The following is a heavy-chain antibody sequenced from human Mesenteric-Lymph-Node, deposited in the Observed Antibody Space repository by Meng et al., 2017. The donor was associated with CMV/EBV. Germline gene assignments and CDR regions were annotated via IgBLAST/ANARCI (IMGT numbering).Heavy chain of an antibody. CDR1: GFIFSAYW. V-gene: IGHV3-7*01. J-gene: IGHJ4*02. CDR3: ARAYTIFGVVMSFEY. D-gene: IGHD3-3*01. CDR2: IKQDGSEK. Sequence: GESLKISCATSGFIFSAYWMSWVRQAPGKGLEWVGNIKQDGSEKYYVDSVKGRFTISRDNAKNSLYLQLNSLRAEDTAVYYCARAYTIFGVVMSFEYWGQGTPVTVSS.